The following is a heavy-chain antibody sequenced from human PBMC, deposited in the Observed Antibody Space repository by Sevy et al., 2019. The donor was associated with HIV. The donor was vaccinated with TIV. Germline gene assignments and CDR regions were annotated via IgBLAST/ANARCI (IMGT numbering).Heavy chain of an antibody. CDR2: FSFGCGRI. V-gene: IGHV3-23*01. D-gene: IGHD2-8*01. CDR3: AREGCIQPHDD. CDR1: GFTFAKYS. J-gene: IGHJ4*02. Sequence: GGSLRLSCAASGFTFAKYSMSWVRQAPGKVLEWVSTFSFGCGRINYADSVKGRFTISRDDSKNTLFLQMNILRAEDTATYFCAREGCIQPHDDWGQGTLVTVSS.